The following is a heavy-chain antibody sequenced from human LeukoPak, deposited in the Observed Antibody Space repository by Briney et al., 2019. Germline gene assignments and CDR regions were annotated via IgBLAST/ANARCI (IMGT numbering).Heavy chain of an antibody. V-gene: IGHV3-23*01. CDR3: AKALFYYYDSSGYYLDV. D-gene: IGHD3-22*01. J-gene: IGHJ6*03. Sequence: GGSLRLSCAASGFTFSSYAMSWVRQAPGKGLEWVSAISGSGGSTYYADSVKGRFTISRDNSKNTLYLQMNSLRAEDTAVYYCAKALFYYYDSSGYYLDVWGKGTTVTVSS. CDR1: GFTFSSYA. CDR2: ISGSGGST.